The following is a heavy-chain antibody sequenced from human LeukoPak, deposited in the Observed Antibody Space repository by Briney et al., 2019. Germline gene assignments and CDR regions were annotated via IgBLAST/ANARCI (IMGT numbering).Heavy chain of an antibody. CDR3: ARGRRVRGYSGYDFDY. J-gene: IGHJ4*02. D-gene: IGHD5-12*01. CDR1: GYTFTGYY. CDR2: INPNSGGT. V-gene: IGHV1-2*02. Sequence: ASVKVSCKASGYTFTGYYMHWVRQAPGQGLEWMGWINPNSGGTNYAQKFQGRVTMTRNTSISTAYMELSSLRSEDTAVYYCARGRRVRGYSGYDFDYWGQGTLVTVSS.